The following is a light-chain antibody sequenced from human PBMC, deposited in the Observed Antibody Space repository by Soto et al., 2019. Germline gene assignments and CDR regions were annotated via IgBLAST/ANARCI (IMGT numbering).Light chain of an antibody. J-gene: IGKJ1*01. CDR1: ERLVHSDGTTF. CDR3: LQATHWPRT. V-gene: IGKV2-24*01. Sequence: DIVMTQTPLSSPVTLGQPASISCRSSERLVHSDGTTFLSWFHLKPGQPPRLLIHKISDRDAGVPARCTGSGAGTEATLKISRVEAEDVGIDYCLQATHWPRTFGQGTKVEIE. CDR2: KIS.